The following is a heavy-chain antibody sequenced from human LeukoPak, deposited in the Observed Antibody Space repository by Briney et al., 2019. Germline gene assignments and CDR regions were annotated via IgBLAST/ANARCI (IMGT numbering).Heavy chain of an antibody. J-gene: IGHJ4*02. CDR1: GITLSNYS. V-gene: IGHV3-23*01. CDR2: ISDSGGRT. D-gene: IGHD3-22*01. Sequence: PGGSLRLSCAVSGITLSNYSMSWVRQAPGKGLEWVAGISDSGGRTNYADSVKGRFTISRDNPKNTLYLQMNSLRPEDTAVYFCAKRGVVIRVILVGFHKEAYYFDSWGQGVLVTVSS. CDR3: AKRGVVIRVILVGFHKEAYYFDS.